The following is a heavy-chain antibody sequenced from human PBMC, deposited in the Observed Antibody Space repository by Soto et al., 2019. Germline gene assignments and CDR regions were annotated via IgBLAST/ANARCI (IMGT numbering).Heavy chain of an antibody. CDR2: TSSSSSVI. J-gene: IGHJ6*03. CDR3: ARDLSWGSNWYYYMDV. D-gene: IGHD7-27*01. CDR1: GFILSDCA. Sequence: WGSLRLSCATSGFILSDCAMNWVRQAPGKGLEWVSYTSSSSSVIDYADSVKGRFTVSRDNARNSLYLQMNSLRAEDTAVYYCARDLSWGSNWYYYMDVWGKGTTVTVS. V-gene: IGHV3-48*01.